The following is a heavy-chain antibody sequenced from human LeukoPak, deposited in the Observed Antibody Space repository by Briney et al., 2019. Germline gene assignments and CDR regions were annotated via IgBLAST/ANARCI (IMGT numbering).Heavy chain of an antibody. CDR3: ARVGLTDFGVVIYFDY. V-gene: IGHV3-74*01. CDR2: INTDGSST. D-gene: IGHD3-3*01. Sequence: GGSLRLSCAASGFTFSSYWMHWVRQAPGKGLVWVSRINTDGSSTSYADSVKGRFTISRDNAKNTLYLQMNSLRAEDTAVYYCARVGLTDFGVVIYFDYWGQGTLVTVSS. J-gene: IGHJ4*02. CDR1: GFTFSSYW.